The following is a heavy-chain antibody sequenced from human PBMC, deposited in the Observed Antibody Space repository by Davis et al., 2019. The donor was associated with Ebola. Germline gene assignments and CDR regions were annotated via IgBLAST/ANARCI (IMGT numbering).Heavy chain of an antibody. CDR1: GGSISSYY. Sequence: SETLSLTCTVSGGSISSYYWSWIRQPPGKGLEWIGYIYYSGSTNYNPSLKSRVTISVDTSKNQFSLKLSSVTAADTAVYYCARGGIAAAGDYYFDYWGQGTLVTVSS. CDR3: ARGGIAAAGDYYFDY. D-gene: IGHD6-13*01. CDR2: IYYSGST. V-gene: IGHV4-59*01. J-gene: IGHJ4*02.